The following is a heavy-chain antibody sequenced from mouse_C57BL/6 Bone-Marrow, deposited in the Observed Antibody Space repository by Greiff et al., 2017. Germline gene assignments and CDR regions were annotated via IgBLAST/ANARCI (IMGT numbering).Heavy chain of an antibody. CDR3: ARDGSSGD. D-gene: IGHD1-1*01. V-gene: IGHV1-9*01. J-gene: IGHJ2*01. CDR2: ILPGGGRT. Sequence: VQLQQPGAELMKPGASVKLSCKATGYTFTGYWIQWVKQRPGHGLEWIGEILPGGGRTTNNAKFKGKATFPADTSTNTAYMQLSSLETEDSAIYYCARDGSSGDWGQGTTLTVSS. CDR1: GYTFTGYW.